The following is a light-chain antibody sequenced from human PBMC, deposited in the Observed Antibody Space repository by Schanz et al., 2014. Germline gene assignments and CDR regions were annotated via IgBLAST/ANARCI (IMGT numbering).Light chain of an antibody. Sequence: EIVLTQSPGTLSLSPGERATLSCRASQTISSNSLAWYQHQPGQAPRLLIHYASARATGIPDRFSGSGSGTDFTLTISGLEPEDFAVYYCQQYGSSPLTFGGGTKVEIK. CDR1: QTISSNS. CDR3: QQYGSSPLT. V-gene: IGKV3-20*01. CDR2: YAS. J-gene: IGKJ4*01.